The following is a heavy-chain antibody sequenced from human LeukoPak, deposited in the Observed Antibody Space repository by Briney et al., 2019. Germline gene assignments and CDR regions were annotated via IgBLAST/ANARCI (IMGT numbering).Heavy chain of an antibody. V-gene: IGHV4-39*07. J-gene: IGHJ4*02. CDR2: IYYSGST. CDR1: GGSISSSSYY. Sequence: SETPSLTCTVSGGSISSSSYYWGWIRQPPGKGLEWIGSIYYSGSTYYNPSLKSRVTISLDTSKNQFSLKLSSVTAADTAVYYCARDGEMATIENYFEYWGQGTLVTVSS. CDR3: ARDGEMATIENYFEY. D-gene: IGHD5-24*01.